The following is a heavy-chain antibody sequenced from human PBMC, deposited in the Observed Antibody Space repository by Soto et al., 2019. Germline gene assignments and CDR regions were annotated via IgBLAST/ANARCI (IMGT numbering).Heavy chain of an antibody. D-gene: IGHD2-2*01. CDR3: ARSGGNVIVPGAIYGMDV. V-gene: IGHV1-18*01. Sequence: QVQLVQSGAEVKKPGASVKVSCKASGYTFTSYGITWVRQAPGQGLEWMGWISAYNGDTNYAQKCQGRVTGTTDTSTSTAYVELRSLRSDDTAVYYWARSGGNVIVPGAIYGMDVCGQGTTVTVSS. J-gene: IGHJ6*02. CDR1: GYTFTSYG. CDR2: ISAYNGDT.